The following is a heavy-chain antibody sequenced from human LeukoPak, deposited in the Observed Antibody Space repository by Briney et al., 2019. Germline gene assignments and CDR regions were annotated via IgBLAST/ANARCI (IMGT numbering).Heavy chain of an antibody. CDR2: INSDGSET. J-gene: IGHJ4*02. V-gene: IGHV3-74*03. Sequence: GGPLRSSCAASGFTFSSFGISWFRHAPGKGLFWFSRINSDGSETMYADSVKGRFTISRDNAKNTLYLEMNTLRAEDTAVYYCARVRMGDDFNPFDYWGQGTLVTASS. CDR3: ARVRMGDDFNPFDY. D-gene: IGHD3-16*01. CDR1: GFTFSSFG.